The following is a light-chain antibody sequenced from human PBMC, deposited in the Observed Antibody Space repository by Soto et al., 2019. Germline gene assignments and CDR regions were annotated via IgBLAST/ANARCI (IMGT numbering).Light chain of an antibody. Sequence: QSVLTQPPSASGTPGQRVTISCSGSSSNIGSNTVNWLQQLPGTAPKLLIYSNNQRPSGVPDRFSGSKSGTSASLAISGLQSEDEAHYYCAAWDDSLNGVVFGGGTKLTVL. V-gene: IGLV1-44*01. CDR3: AAWDDSLNGVV. CDR1: SSNIGSNT. CDR2: SNN. J-gene: IGLJ2*01.